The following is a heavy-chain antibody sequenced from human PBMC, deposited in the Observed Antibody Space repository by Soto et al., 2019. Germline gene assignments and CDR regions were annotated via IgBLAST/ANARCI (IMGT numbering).Heavy chain of an antibody. Sequence: ASVKVSCKASGYSFSSHAITWVRQAPGQGLEWMGGIIPVFGTPSYAQKFQGRVTISADKSTNTSYLELRSLRSEDTAVYYCARGGALSTSWYWGDGLDSWGQGTQVTVSS. D-gene: IGHD6-13*01. CDR2: IIPVFGTP. J-gene: IGHJ4*02. V-gene: IGHV1-69*06. CDR1: GYSFSSHA. CDR3: ARGGALSTSWYWGDGLDS.